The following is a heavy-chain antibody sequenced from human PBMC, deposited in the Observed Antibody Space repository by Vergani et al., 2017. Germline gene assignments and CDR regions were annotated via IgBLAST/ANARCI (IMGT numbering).Heavy chain of an antibody. CDR3: ARTYSSSSWWNWFDP. Sequence: QVQLVESGGGVVQPGRSLRLSCAASGFTFSSYAMHWVRQAPGKGLEWVAVISYDGSNKYYADSVKGRFTISRDNSKNTLYLQMNSLRAEDTAVYYCARTYSSSSWWNWFDPWGQGTLVTVSS. D-gene: IGHD6-6*01. J-gene: IGHJ5*02. V-gene: IGHV3-30-3*01. CDR1: GFTFSSYA. CDR2: ISYDGSNK.